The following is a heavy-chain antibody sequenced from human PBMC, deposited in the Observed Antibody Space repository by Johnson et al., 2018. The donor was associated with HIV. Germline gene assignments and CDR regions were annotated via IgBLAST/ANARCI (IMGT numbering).Heavy chain of an antibody. D-gene: IGHD3-16*01. J-gene: IGHJ3*01. CDR1: GFTFSSYG. V-gene: IGHV3-33*06. CDR3: AKDRTNWGYDAFDL. Sequence: QVQLVESGGGVVQPGRSLRLSRAASGFTFSSYGMHWVRQAPGKGLEWVAGVWYDGSDKYYAGSVKGRFTIFRDNSENTLYLQMNRLRAEDTAVYYCAKDRTNWGYDAFDLWGQGTLVTVSS. CDR2: VWYDGSDK.